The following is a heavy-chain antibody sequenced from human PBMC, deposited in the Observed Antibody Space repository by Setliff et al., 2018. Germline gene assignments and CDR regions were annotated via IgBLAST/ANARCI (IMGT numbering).Heavy chain of an antibody. CDR3: ARVIPVETASLEYYIDV. V-gene: IGHV4-4*02. CDR2: IYHSGST. CDR1: GGSISSSNW. D-gene: IGHD1-1*01. Sequence: SETLSLTCAVSGGSISSSNWWSWVRQPPGKGLEWIGEIYHSGSTNYNPSLKSRVTISVDKSKNQFSLKLSSVTAADTAVYYCARVIPVETASLEYYIDVWSKGTTVTVSS. J-gene: IGHJ6*03.